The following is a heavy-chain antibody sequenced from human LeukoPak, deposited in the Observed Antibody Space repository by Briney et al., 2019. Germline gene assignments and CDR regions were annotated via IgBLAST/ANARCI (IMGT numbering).Heavy chain of an antibody. CDR2: IVEDGSET. Sequence: GGSLRLSFATSGFTFSSYWMTWVRQAPGKGLEWVASIVEDGSETYYLDSVKGRFTFSRDNAKNSLYLQMNSLRGEDTAVYYCARDPTRRFEVWGEGTLVTVSS. V-gene: IGHV3-7*01. J-gene: IGHJ4*02. D-gene: IGHD3-3*01. CDR1: GFTFSSYW. CDR3: ARDPTRRFEV.